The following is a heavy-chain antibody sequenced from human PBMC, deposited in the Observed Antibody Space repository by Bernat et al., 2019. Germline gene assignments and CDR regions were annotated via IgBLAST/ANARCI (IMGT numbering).Heavy chain of an antibody. CDR2: ITAGNGNT. Sequence: QVQLVQSGAEVKRPGASVKVSCKASGYTFTSYAMHWVRQAPGQRLEWMGWITAGNGNTKYSQNFQGGVTITRDTSASTAYLELSSLRSEDTAVYYCARDRASPSYYFDYWGQGTLVTVSS. J-gene: IGHJ4*02. CDR1: GYTFTSYA. D-gene: IGHD3-16*02. CDR3: ARDRASPSYYFDY. V-gene: IGHV1-3*01.